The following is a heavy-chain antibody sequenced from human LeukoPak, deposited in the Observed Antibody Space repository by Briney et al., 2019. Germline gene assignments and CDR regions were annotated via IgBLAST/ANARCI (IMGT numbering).Heavy chain of an antibody. Sequence: GSSVKVSCKASGGTFSSYAISWVRQAPGQGLEWMGGIIPIFGTANYAQKFQSRVTITADESTSTAYMELSSLRSEDTAVYYCASNRHYYDSSGYFFWGQGTLVTVSS. J-gene: IGHJ4*02. CDR1: GGTFSSYA. D-gene: IGHD3-22*01. V-gene: IGHV1-69*01. CDR3: ASNRHYYDSSGYFF. CDR2: IIPIFGTA.